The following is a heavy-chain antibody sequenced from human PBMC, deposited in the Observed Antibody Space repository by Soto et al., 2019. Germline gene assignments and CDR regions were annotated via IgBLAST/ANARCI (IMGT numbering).Heavy chain of an antibody. D-gene: IGHD3-3*01. Sequence: QITLKESGPTLVKPTQTLTLTCTFSGFSLSTSGVGVGWIRQPPGKALEWLALIYWDDEKPYSPSLKSRLTITQDTAKNQVVLTMTIMDPVDTATYYCAYKRGYYDFWSGYAPWGQGTLVTVSS. J-gene: IGHJ5*02. CDR2: IYWDDEK. V-gene: IGHV2-5*02. CDR1: GFSLSTSGVG. CDR3: AYKRGYYDFWSGYAP.